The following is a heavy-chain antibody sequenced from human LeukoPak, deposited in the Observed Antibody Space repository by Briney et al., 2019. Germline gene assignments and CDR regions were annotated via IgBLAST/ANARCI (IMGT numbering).Heavy chain of an antibody. CDR1: GYSFTNYA. Sequence: GASVKVSCKASGYSFTNYAISWVRQAPGQGLEWMGWINPYNGNTNYAQNLQGRVTMTTDTSTGTAYMELRSLRSDDTAVYYCATRPITAPAGLHWGQGTLVTVS. J-gene: IGHJ4*02. CDR3: ATRPITAPAGLH. D-gene: IGHD6-6*01. CDR2: INPYNGNT. V-gene: IGHV1-18*01.